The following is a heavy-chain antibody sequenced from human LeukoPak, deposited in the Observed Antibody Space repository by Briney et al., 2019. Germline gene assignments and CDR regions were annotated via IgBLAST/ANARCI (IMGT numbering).Heavy chain of an antibody. J-gene: IGHJ4*02. CDR3: ARDNSIGWRPYYFDY. V-gene: IGHV1-69*04. D-gene: IGHD6-19*01. Sequence: SVRVYCKASGGTFSSYAISWVRQAPGQGLEWMGRTIPILGVANYAQKFQGRLTITADKSTTTAYMELSSLRSEDTAVYYCARDNSIGWRPYYFDYWGQGTLVTVSS. CDR2: TIPILGVA. CDR1: GGTFSSYA.